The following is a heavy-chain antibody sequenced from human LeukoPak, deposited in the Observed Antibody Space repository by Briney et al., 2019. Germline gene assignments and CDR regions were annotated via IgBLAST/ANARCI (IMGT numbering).Heavy chain of an antibody. Sequence: GGSLRLSCAASGFTFSTYSMNWVRQAPGKGLEWVSSISSSSSYIYYADSVKGRFTISRDNAKNSLYLQMNSLRAEDTAVYYCARDPDIASPDYWGQGTLVTVSS. D-gene: IGHD6-13*01. CDR3: ARDPDIASPDY. CDR1: GFTFSTYS. V-gene: IGHV3-21*01. J-gene: IGHJ4*02. CDR2: ISSSSSYI.